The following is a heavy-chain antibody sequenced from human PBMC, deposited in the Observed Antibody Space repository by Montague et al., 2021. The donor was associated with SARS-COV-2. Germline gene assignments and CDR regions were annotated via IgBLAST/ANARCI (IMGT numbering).Heavy chain of an antibody. V-gene: IGHV4-34*01. J-gene: IGHJ6*02. CDR1: GASFSGYY. CDR2: INHSGST. CDR3: TREGYQLLWSDYYCGIDV. D-gene: IGHD2-2*01. Sequence: SETLSLTCAVSGASFSGYYWSWIRQPPGKGLEWIGEINHSGSTNYNPSLRSRVTISVDTSKNQFSLKLSSVTATDTAVYYCTREGYQLLWSDYYCGIDVWGQGTMVTVSS.